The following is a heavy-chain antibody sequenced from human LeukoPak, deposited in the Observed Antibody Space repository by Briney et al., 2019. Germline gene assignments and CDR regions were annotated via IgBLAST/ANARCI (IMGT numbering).Heavy chain of an antibody. CDR2: INTDGTVT. J-gene: IGHJ4*02. V-gene: IGHV3-74*01. Sequence: PGGSLRLSCAASGFTFSKYWMLWVRQAPGKGLESVSRINTDGTVTTYADSVKGRFTISRDTAKNSLYLQMNSLRAEDTAVYYCARDPYYDSAYWGQGTLVTVSS. D-gene: IGHD3-22*01. CDR1: GFTFSKYW. CDR3: ARDPYYDSAY.